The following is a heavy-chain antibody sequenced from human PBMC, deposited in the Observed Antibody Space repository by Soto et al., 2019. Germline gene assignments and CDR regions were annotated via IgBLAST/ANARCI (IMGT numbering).Heavy chain of an antibody. CDR2: IAPIFGTT. CDR1: GGTFGSDP. Sequence: QVQLVQSGAEVKKPGSSVKVSCKASGGTFGSDPISWVRQAPGQGLEWMGGIAPIFGTTNFAQKFQGRLTITADEATSTAYMDLSSLRFEDTAVYYCAKERISSGWYGIGPFDIRGQGTMVTVSS. D-gene: IGHD6-19*01. V-gene: IGHV1-69*12. J-gene: IGHJ3*02. CDR3: AKERISSGWYGIGPFDI.